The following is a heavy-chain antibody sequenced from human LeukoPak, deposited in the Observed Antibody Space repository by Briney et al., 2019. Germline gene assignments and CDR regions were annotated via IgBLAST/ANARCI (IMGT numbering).Heavy chain of an antibody. CDR1: GHTFSSYD. CDR2: MNPNNGDT. Sequence: ASVKVSCKASGHTFSSYDFNWVRQATGQGLEWMGWMNPNNGDTGYAQKFQGRVTMTSNSSISTVYMELSSLRSEDTAVYYCARAVRSAGGWFDPWGQGNLVTVSS. D-gene: IGHD3-3*01. V-gene: IGHV1-8*01. CDR3: ARAVRSAGGWFDP. J-gene: IGHJ5*02.